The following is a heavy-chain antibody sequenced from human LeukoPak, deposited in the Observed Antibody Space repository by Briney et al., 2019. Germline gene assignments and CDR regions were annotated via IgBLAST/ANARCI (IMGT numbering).Heavy chain of an antibody. D-gene: IGHD1-1*01. J-gene: IGHJ6*03. V-gene: IGHV3-23*01. CDR2: INDRGTGT. CDR1: GFTFSKFA. CDR3: AKGLKTTVGPYMGYHYYMDV. Sequence: GGSLRLSCAASGFTFSKFALSWVRQAPGKGLEWVSTINDRGTGTYYADSVKGRFTISRDNSKNTLSLQMTSRRADDTAVYYCAKGLKTTVGPYMGYHYYMDVWGKGTAVTVSS.